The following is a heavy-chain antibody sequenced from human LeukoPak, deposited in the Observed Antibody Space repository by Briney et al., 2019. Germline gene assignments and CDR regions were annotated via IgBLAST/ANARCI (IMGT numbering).Heavy chain of an antibody. D-gene: IGHD4-23*01. J-gene: IGHJ4*02. V-gene: IGHV3-30*03. CDR1: GSTFSTYV. CDR2: ISYDGSNK. CDR3: ATTGLVTLFDY. Sequence: GGSLRLSCAASGSTFSTYVMHWVRQAPGKGLEWVAVISYDGSNKYYADSVKGRFTISRDSSKNTLYLQMNSLRAEDTAVYYCATTGLVTLFDYWGQGTLVTVSS.